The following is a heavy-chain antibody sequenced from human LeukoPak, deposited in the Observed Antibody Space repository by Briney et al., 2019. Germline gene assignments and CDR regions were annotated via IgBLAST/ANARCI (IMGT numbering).Heavy chain of an antibody. D-gene: IGHD1-7*01. V-gene: IGHV1-24*01. CDR2: FDPEDGET. J-gene: IGHJ4*02. CDR1: GYTLTELS. CDR3: ATRGITGTTSLSY. Sequence: ASVKVSCKVSGYTLTELSMHWVRQAPGKGLEWMGGFDPEDGETIYAQKFQGRVTMTEDISTDTAYMELSSLRSEDTAVYYCATRGITGTTSLSYWGQGTLVTVSS.